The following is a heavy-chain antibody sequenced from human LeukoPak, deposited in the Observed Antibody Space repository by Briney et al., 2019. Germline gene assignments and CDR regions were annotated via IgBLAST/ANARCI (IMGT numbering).Heavy chain of an antibody. V-gene: IGHV4-39*01. CDR1: GGSITSSSYY. D-gene: IGHD3-10*01. J-gene: IGHJ4*02. Sequence: PSETLSLTCTVSGGSITSSSYYWGWIRQPPGKGLDWIGSIYYSGSTHYNPSLKSRVTISVDTSKNQFSLKLRSVTAADTAVYYCARLDRITMVRGPFDYWGQGTLVTVSS. CDR2: IYYSGST. CDR3: ARLDRITMVRGPFDY.